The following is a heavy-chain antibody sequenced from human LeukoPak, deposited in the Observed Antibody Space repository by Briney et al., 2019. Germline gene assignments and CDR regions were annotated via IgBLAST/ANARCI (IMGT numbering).Heavy chain of an antibody. CDR2: ISGSGDST. J-gene: IGHJ4*02. V-gene: IGHV3-23*01. Sequence: GGSLRLSCAASGFTFSSYVMNWVRQTPGKGLEWVSSISGSGDSTFYADSVKGRFSISRDNSKNTLYLQVNGLRTEDTAVYYCAKDRLLNCRGDCYIFDYWGQGTVVTVSS. CDR1: GFTFSSYV. D-gene: IGHD2-21*02. CDR3: AKDRLLNCRGDCYIFDY.